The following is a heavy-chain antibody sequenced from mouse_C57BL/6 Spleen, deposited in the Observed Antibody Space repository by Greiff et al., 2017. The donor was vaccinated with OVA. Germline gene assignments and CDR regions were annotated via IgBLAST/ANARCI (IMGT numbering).Heavy chain of an antibody. CDR1: GFTFTDYY. V-gene: IGHV7-3*01. Sequence: EVNLVESGGGLVQPGGSLSLSCAASGFTFTDYYMSWVRQPPGKALEWLGFIRNKANGYTTEYSASVKGRFTISRDNSQSILYLQMNALRAEDSATYYCARYTTVVARYFDVWGTGTTVTVSS. D-gene: IGHD1-1*01. J-gene: IGHJ1*03. CDR3: ARYTTVVARYFDV. CDR2: IRNKANGYTT.